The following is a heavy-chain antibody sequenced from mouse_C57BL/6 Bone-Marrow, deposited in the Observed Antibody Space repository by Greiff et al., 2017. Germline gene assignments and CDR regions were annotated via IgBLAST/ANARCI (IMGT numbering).Heavy chain of an antibody. V-gene: IGHV1-69*01. D-gene: IGHD1-1*01. J-gene: IGHJ2*01. CDR1: GYTFTSYW. Sequence: QVLLQQPGAELVMPGASVKLSCKASGYTFTSYWMHWVKQRPGQGLEWIGEIDPSDSYTNSNQKFKGKSTLTVDKSSSTAYMQLSSLTSEDSAVYYCAYGGSYDYFDYWGQGTTLTVSS. CDR3: AYGGSYDYFDY. CDR2: IDPSDSYT.